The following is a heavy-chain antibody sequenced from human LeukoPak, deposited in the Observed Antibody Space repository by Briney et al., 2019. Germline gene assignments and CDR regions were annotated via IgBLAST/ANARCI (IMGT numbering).Heavy chain of an antibody. CDR1: GFSFSSYP. D-gene: IGHD6-13*01. CDR2: ISTSGAST. CDR3: AREQLGVYYYYYGMDV. V-gene: IGHV3-23*01. Sequence: GGSLRLSCAASGFSFSSYPMSWVRQAPGKGLEWVSGISTSGASTYSADSVKGRFTISRDNSKNTFFLQMNSLRAEDTAVYYCAREQLGVYYYYYGMDVWGQGTTVTVSS. J-gene: IGHJ6*02.